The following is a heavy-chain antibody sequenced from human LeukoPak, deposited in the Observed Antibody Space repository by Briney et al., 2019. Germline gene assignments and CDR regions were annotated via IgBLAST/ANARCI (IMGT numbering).Heavy chain of an antibody. CDR1: GGTFSSYA. D-gene: IGHD3-3*01. CDR2: IIPIFGTA. V-gene: IGHV1-69*05. J-gene: IGHJ4*02. CDR3: ARDEVLRFLEWFQPFDY. Sequence: SVKVSCKASGGTFSSYAISWVRQAPGQGLEWMGGIIPIFGTANYAQKFQGRVTITTDESTSTAYMELNSLRAEDTAVYYCARDEVLRFLEWFQPFDYWGQGTLVTVSS.